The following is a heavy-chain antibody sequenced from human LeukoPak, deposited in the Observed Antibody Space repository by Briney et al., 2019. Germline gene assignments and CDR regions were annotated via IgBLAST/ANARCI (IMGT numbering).Heavy chain of an antibody. V-gene: IGHV3-23*01. J-gene: IGHJ4*02. Sequence: GGSLRLSCAASGFDFSNCAMSWVRQAPGMGLEWVSATTPAGAGTYYADSVKGRFTIPRDNAKNTLYLHMNSLRAEDTAVYYCAKGDLSSSRYYFENWGQGALVTVSS. D-gene: IGHD6-6*01. CDR1: GFDFSNCA. CDR3: AKGDLSSSRYYFEN. CDR2: TTPAGAGT.